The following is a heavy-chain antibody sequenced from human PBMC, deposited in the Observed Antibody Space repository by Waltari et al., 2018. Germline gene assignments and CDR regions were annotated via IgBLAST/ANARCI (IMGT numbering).Heavy chain of an antibody. CDR1: GFTFSNYA. V-gene: IGHV3-23*01. CDR2: ISGSGLTT. CDR3: AKGRGSYCSGGSCYFDL. D-gene: IGHD2-15*01. Sequence: EVQLLVSGGGLVNPGGSLRLSCTASGFTFSNYAMNWVRQAPGKGLEWVSGISGSGLTTFYADSVKGRYTIARDSSKNTILLEVKSLRMEDTAIYYCAKGRGSYCSGGSCYFDLWGQGTQVTVSS. J-gene: IGHJ5*02.